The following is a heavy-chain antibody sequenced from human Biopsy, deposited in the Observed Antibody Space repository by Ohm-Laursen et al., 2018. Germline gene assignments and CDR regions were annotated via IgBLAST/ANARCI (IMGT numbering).Heavy chain of an antibody. CDR1: GYTFGNYG. CDR2: ISVYNGNT. CDR3: ARDVVGRGASFFDF. J-gene: IGHJ4*02. D-gene: IGHD1-26*01. Sequence: GSSVKVSCKASGYTFGNYGISWVRQAPGQGLERMGWISVYNGNTDYPHKFQGRVTLTTDTSTSTAYMELRSLTSDDTAIYYCARDVVGRGASFFDFWGQGTSVTVSS. V-gene: IGHV1-18*01.